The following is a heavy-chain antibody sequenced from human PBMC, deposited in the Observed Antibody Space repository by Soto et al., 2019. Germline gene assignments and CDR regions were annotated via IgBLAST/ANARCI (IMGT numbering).Heavy chain of an antibody. V-gene: IGHV3-23*01. CDR1: GFTFSSYT. CDR3: AKIYGSSRRFDY. D-gene: IGHD6-6*01. CDR2: ISSGGGST. J-gene: IGHJ4*02. Sequence: EVQLLESGGGLVQPGGSLRLSCAASGFTFSSYTMSWVRQAPGKGLEWVSAISSGGGSTSYADSVKGRFTISRDNPKNTVYLQMNSLRAEDTAVYYCAKIYGSSRRFDYWGQGTLVTVSS.